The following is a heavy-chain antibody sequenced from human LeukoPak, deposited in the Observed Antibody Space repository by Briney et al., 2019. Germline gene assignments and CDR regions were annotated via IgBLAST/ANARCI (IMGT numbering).Heavy chain of an antibody. CDR2: IIPTIATA. V-gene: IGHV1-69*05. Sequence: SVKLSCKASGATFSSYAISWVRQSPGQGLEGRGGIIPTIATANYAQKFPARVKITTDESTSTANMQLSSLMSAARAGHYCAGAHCSSTSCEARFDDWSQGTLVTVSS. J-gene: IGHJ4*02. D-gene: IGHD2-2*01. CDR3: AGAHCSSTSCEARFDD. CDR1: GATFSSYA.